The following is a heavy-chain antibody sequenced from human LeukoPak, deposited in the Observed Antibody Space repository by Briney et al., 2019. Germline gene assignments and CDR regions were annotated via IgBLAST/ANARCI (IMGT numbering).Heavy chain of an antibody. Sequence: GGSLRLSCAASGFSFNAHGMHWVRQAPGKGLEWVAFIRYDGSNKYYADSVKGRFTISRDNSKNTLYLQMNSLRVEDTAVYYCTKVSKIFGVVVHEIDYWGQGTLVTVSS. V-gene: IGHV3-30*02. CDR3: TKVSKIFGVVVHEIDY. D-gene: IGHD3-3*01. CDR1: GFSFNAHG. CDR2: IRYDGSNK. J-gene: IGHJ4*02.